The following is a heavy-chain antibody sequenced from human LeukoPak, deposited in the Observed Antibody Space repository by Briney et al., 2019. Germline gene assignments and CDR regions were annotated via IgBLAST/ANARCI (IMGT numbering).Heavy chain of an antibody. CDR1: GFPFGSYD. V-gene: IGHV3-13*01. Sequence: GGSLRLSCAASGFPFGSYDMHWVRQPTGKGLEWVSAIGTGGDTYYPDSVKGRFTVVRENARNTMYLQLSSLRAGDTAMYYCARRSAAAGVDGFDIWGQGTMVIVSS. CDR3: ARRSAAAGVDGFDI. J-gene: IGHJ3*02. CDR2: IGTGGDT. D-gene: IGHD6-13*01.